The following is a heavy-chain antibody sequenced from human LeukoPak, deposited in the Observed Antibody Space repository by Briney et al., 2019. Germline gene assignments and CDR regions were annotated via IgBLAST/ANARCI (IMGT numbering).Heavy chain of an antibody. J-gene: IGHJ5*02. V-gene: IGHV3-9*01. D-gene: IGHD2-2*02. CDR2: ISWNSGRI. Sequence: PGGSLRLSCAASGFTFDDYAMHWVRQAPGKGLEWVSGISWNSGRIGYADSVKGRFTISRDNAKNSLYLQMHSLRAEDTALYYCAKGGSQLLYFWFDPWGQGTLVTVSS. CDR1: GFTFDDYA. CDR3: AKGGSQLLYFWFDP.